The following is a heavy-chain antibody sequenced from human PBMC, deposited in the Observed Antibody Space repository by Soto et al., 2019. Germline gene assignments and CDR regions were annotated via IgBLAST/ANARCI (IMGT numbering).Heavy chain of an antibody. CDR1: GFTFSSYA. CDR2: ISYDGSNK. J-gene: IGHJ4*02. D-gene: IGHD4-4*01. CDR3: ARVAFMTRVTAYCFDF. V-gene: IGHV3-30-3*01. Sequence: QVQLVESGGGVVQPGRSLRLSCAASGFTFSSYAMHWVRQAPGKGLEWVAGISYDGSNKYYADSVKVRFTISRDNSKYTLYLQMNSLRAEDTAVYYCARVAFMTRVTAYCFDFWGQGTLVTVSS.